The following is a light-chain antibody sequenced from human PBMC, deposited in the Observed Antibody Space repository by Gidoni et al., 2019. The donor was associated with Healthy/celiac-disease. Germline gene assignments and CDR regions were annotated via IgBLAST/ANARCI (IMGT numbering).Light chain of an antibody. Sequence: DSQMTQSPSSLSASVGDRVTITCRASQSISSYLNWYQQKPGKAPKLLIDAASSLQSWVPSRFSCSGSGTDFTLTISILQPEDFATYYCQQSYSTLLFAFGPGTKVDIK. J-gene: IGKJ3*01. CDR2: AAS. CDR1: QSISSY. CDR3: QQSYSTLLFA. V-gene: IGKV1-39*01.